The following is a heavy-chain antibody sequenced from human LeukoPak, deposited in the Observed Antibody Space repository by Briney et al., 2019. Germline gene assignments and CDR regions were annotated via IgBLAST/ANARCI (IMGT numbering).Heavy chain of an antibody. CDR3: ARSRRRELLGTYFDY. D-gene: IGHD1-26*01. CDR1: GFTFSSYS. Sequence: TGGSLRLSCAASGFTFSSYSMNWVRQAPGKGLEWVSSISSSSSYIYYADSVKGRFTISRDNSKNTPCLQMNSLRAEDTAVYYCARSRRRELLGTYFDYWGQGILVTVSS. J-gene: IGHJ4*02. V-gene: IGHV3-21*01. CDR2: ISSSSSYI.